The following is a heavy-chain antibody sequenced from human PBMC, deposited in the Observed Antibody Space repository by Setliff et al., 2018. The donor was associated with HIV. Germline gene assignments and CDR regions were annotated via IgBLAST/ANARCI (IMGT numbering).Heavy chain of an antibody. Sequence: LSLTCTVSGGSISSGDYYWSWVRHPPGKGLEWISFIGGHGSIIHYADSVKGRFTISRDNAKNSVYLQMHSLRVEDTAVYYCAAVPWGHSSLIIDHWGQGTPVTVSS. D-gene: IGHD3-16*01. CDR3: AAVPWGHSSLIIDH. CDR1: GGSISSGDYY. J-gene: IGHJ4*02. CDR2: IGGHGSII. V-gene: IGHV3-11*04.